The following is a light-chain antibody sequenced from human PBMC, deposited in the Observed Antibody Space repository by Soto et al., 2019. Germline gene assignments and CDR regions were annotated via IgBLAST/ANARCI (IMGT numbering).Light chain of an antibody. CDR2: DNN. V-gene: IGLV1-51*01. Sequence: QSVLTQPPSVSAAPGQEVTISCSGSSSNVGHNSVSWYQQLPGTAPKLLIYDNNNRPPGIPARFSGSKSGTSATLGITGLQTGDEADYYCGSWDSSLSAYVFGTGTKVTVL. J-gene: IGLJ1*01. CDR3: GSWDSSLSAYV. CDR1: SSNVGHNS.